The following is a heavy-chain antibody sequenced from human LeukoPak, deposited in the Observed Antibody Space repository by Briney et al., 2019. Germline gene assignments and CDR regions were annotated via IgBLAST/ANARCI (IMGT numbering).Heavy chain of an antibody. V-gene: IGHV3-23*01. CDR3: AKLSTLARFLAWLSPPYYFDY. CDR2: ISGSGGST. D-gene: IGHD3-3*01. Sequence: PGGSLRLSCAASGFTFSSYAMSWVRQAPGKGLEWVSAISGSGGSTYYADSVKGRFTISRDNSKNTLYLQMNSLRAEDTAVYYCAKLSTLARFLAWLSPPYYFDYWGQGTLVTVSS. J-gene: IGHJ4*02. CDR1: GFTFSSYA.